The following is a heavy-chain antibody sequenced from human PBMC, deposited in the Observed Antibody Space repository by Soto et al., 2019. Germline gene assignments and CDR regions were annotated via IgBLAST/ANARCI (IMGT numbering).Heavy chain of an antibody. V-gene: IGHV4-39*01. J-gene: IGHJ4*02. CDR1: GGSISSSSYY. CDR3: ARTDYGDYGNANVIDY. CDR2: IYYSGST. Sequence: SETLSLTCTVSGGSISSSSYYWGWIRQPPGKGLEWIGSIYYSGSTYYNPSLKSRVTISVDTSKNQFSLKLSSVTAADTAVYYCARTDYGDYGNANVIDYWGQGTLVTVSS. D-gene: IGHD4-17*01.